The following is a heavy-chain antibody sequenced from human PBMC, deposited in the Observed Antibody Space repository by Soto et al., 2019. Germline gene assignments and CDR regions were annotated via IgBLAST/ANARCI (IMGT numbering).Heavy chain of an antibody. CDR1: GFTFTSSA. CDR2: IVVGSGNT. V-gene: IGHV1-58*01. D-gene: IGHD5-18*01. J-gene: IGHJ3*02. CDR3: AAVTDRYGPDAFDI. Sequence: QMQLVQSGPEVKKPGTSVKISCKASGFTFTSSAVQWVRQARGQRLEWIGWIVVGSGNTNYAQKFQERVTITRDMSTSTAYMELSSLRSEDTAVYYCAAVTDRYGPDAFDIWGQGTMVTVSS.